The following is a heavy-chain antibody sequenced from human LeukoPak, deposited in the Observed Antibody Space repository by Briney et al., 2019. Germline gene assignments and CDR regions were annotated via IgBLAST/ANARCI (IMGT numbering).Heavy chain of an antibody. Sequence: ASVKVSCKASGYTFTGYYMHWVRQAPGQGLEWMGWINPNSGGTNYAQKFQGRVTMTRDTSISTAYMELSRLRSDDTAVYYCARGRTATGNAFDIWGQGTMVTVSS. CDR2: INPNSGGT. CDR1: GYTFTGYY. V-gene: IGHV1-2*02. D-gene: IGHD2-21*02. CDR3: ARGRTATGNAFDI. J-gene: IGHJ3*02.